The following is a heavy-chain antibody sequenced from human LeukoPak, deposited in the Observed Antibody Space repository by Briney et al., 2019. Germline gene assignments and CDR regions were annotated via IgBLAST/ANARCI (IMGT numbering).Heavy chain of an antibody. D-gene: IGHD3-16*02. V-gene: IGHV4-34*01. J-gene: IGHJ5*02. CDR2: INHSGST. CDR1: GGSISSYY. CDR3: ARLLGYDYVWGSYRSRWFDP. Sequence: SETLSLTCTVSGGSISSYYWSWIRQPPGKGLEWIGEINHSGSTNYNPSLKSRVTISVDTSKNQFSLKLSSVTAADTAVYYCARLLGYDYVWGSYRSRWFDPWGQGTLVTVSS.